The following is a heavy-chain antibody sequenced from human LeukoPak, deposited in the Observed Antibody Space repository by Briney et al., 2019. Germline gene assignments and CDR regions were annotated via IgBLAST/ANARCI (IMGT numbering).Heavy chain of an antibody. CDR2: INHSVST. CDR1: AGSFSGYY. Sequence: SETLSLTCAVYAGSFSGYYWSWIRQPPGKGLEWIGEINHSVSTNYNPSLKSRVTISVDTSKNQFSLKLSSVTAADTAVYYCARDRGSGSYADFDYWGQGTLVTVSS. D-gene: IGHD3-10*01. CDR3: ARDRGSGSYADFDY. J-gene: IGHJ4*02. V-gene: IGHV4-34*01.